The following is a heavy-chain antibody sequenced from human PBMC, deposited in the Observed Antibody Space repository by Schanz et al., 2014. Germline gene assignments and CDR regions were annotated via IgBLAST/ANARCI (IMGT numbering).Heavy chain of an antibody. CDR1: GFTFSSYS. Sequence: EVQLVESGGGVVQPGRSLRLSCAASGFTFSSYSMNWVRQAPGKGLEWVANIKQDGSEKYYVDAVKGRFTISRDNAKNSMYLHMKSLRGEDTAVYYCASGVHVSSLQKGLQFWGRGTLVIVSS. D-gene: IGHD3-10*01. CDR2: IKQDGSEK. CDR3: ASGVHVSSLQKGLQF. J-gene: IGHJ1*01. V-gene: IGHV3-7*02.